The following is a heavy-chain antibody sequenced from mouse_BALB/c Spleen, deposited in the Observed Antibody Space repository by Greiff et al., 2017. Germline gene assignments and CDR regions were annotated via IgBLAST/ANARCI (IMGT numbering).Heavy chain of an antibody. Sequence: QVQLQQSGAELVRPGASVTLSCKASGYTFTDYEMHWVKQTPVHGLEWIGAIDPETGGTAYNQKFKGKATLTADKSSSTAYMELRSLTSEDSAVYYCTRFITTVVAAWFAYWGQGTLVTVSA. CDR1: GYTFTDYE. J-gene: IGHJ3*01. CDR3: TRFITTVVAAWFAY. D-gene: IGHD1-1*01. CDR2: IDPETGGT. V-gene: IGHV1-15*01.